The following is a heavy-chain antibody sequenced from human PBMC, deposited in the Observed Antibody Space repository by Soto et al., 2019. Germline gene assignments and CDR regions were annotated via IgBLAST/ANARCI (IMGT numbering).Heavy chain of an antibody. CDR2: ISAYNGST. J-gene: IGHJ3*02. CDR3: ARDGYCSGGSCHTHAFDI. D-gene: IGHD2-15*01. V-gene: IGHV1-18*01. CDR1: GYTFTSYG. Sequence: GASVKVSCKASGYTFTSYGISWVRQAPGQGLEWMGWISAYNGSTNYAQKLQGRVTMTTDASTSTAYMELRSLRSDDTAVYYCARDGYCSGGSCHTHAFDIWGQGTMVTVSS.